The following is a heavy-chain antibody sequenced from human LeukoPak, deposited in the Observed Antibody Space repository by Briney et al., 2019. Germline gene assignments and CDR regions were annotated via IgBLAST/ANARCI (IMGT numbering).Heavy chain of an antibody. CDR2: INPNSGGT. Sequence: ASVKVSCKASGYTFTGYYMHWVRQAPGQGLEWMGWINPNSGGTNYAQKFQGRVTMTRDTSISTAYMELSRLRSDDTAVYYCARPYRWLQLSYFDYWGQGTLVTVSS. V-gene: IGHV1-2*02. CDR3: ARPYRWLQLSYFDY. CDR1: GYTFTGYY. J-gene: IGHJ4*02. D-gene: IGHD5-24*01.